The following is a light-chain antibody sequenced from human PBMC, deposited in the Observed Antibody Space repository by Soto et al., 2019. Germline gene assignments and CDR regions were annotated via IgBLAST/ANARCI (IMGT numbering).Light chain of an antibody. CDR3: QQYDNLPYT. J-gene: IGKJ2*01. CDR1: QDISTY. CDR2: AAS. V-gene: IGKV1-33*01. Sequence: DIQMTQSPSSLSASVGDRVTISCQASQDISTYLSWYQLKPGKAPKLLIYAASNLEPGVPSRYSGSGSRTEFTFTITSLHPEDIATYYCQQYDNLPYTFGQGTKLEI.